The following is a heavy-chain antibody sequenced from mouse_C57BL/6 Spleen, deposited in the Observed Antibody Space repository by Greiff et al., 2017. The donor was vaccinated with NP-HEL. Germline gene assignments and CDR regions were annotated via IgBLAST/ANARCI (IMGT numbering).Heavy chain of an antibody. V-gene: IGHV1-69*01. D-gene: IGHD1-1*01. CDR3: ARGGYYYGSSPDAMDY. CDR2: IDPSDSYT. CDR1: GYTFTSYW. J-gene: IGHJ4*01. Sequence: VQLQQPGAELVMPGASVKLSCKASGYTFTSYWMHWVKQRPGQGLEWIGEIDPSDSYTNYNQKFKGKSTLTVDKSSSTAYMQLSSLTSEDSAVYYCARGGYYYGSSPDAMDYWGQGTSVTVSS.